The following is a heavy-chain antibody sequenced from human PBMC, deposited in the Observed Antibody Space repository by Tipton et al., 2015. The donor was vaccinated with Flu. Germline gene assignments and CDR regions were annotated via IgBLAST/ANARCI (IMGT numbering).Heavy chain of an antibody. J-gene: IGHJ3*01. CDR2: FSDTGTT. V-gene: IGHV4-59*01. Sequence: LRLSCTVSGGSISPYYWNWIRQPPGKGLEWIGYYFSDTGTTDYNPSLRSRVAISEDTSTNQFFLKRSSVTAADTAVYYCARASGPVRGSYQGGGFDVWGQGTVVTVSS. CDR1: GGSISPYY. CDR3: ARASGPVRGSYQGGGFDV. D-gene: IGHD1-26*01.